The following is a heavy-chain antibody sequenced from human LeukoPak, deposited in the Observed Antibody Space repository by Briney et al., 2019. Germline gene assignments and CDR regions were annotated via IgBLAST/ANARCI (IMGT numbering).Heavy chain of an antibody. CDR3: ARDTGAYYFDY. J-gene: IGHJ4*02. CDR1: GGSIGKSTYY. D-gene: IGHD1-1*01. CDR2: IYYSGNT. V-gene: IGHV4-39*02. Sequence: SETLSLTCTVSGGSIGKSTYYWGCIRQPPGKGLEWIGNIYYSGNTYYTPSLKSRVTISVDTSKNQFSLKLTSVTAADTAVYYCARDTGAYYFDYWGQGTLVTVSS.